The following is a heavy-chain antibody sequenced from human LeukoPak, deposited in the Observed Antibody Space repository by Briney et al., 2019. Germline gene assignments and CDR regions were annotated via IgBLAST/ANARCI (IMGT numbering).Heavy chain of an antibody. CDR1: GGSISSYY. CDR2: IDYSGNT. Sequence: SETLSLTCTASGGSISSYYWSWIRQPPGKGLEWIGYIDYSGNTNYNPSLKSRVTISVDTSKNQFSLKLTSVTAADTAVYYCARRNYYDTSGYQFDYWGQGTLVTVPS. V-gene: IGHV4-59*08. CDR3: ARRNYYDTSGYQFDY. D-gene: IGHD3-22*01. J-gene: IGHJ4*02.